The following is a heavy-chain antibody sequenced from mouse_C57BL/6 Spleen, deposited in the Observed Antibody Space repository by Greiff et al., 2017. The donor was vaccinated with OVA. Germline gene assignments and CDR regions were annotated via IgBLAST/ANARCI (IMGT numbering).Heavy chain of an antibody. CDR2: IDPSDSYT. D-gene: IGHD1-1*01. CDR1: GYTFTSYW. Sequence: QVQLKQPGAELVKPGASVKLSCKASGYTFTSYWMQWVKQRPGQGLAWIGAIDPSDSYTHYNQKFKGKATLTVDTSSSTAYMQHSSLTSEDTAVDYGAGWGYFGRSDGFAYWGQGTLVTVSA. V-gene: IGHV1-50*01. CDR3: AGWGYFGRSDGFAY. J-gene: IGHJ3*01.